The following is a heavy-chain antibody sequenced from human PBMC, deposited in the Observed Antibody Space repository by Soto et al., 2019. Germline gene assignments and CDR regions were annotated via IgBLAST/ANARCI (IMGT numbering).Heavy chain of an antibody. D-gene: IGHD2-15*01. Sequence: SETLSLTCTVSGDSSVSSSSYYWGWIRQHPGKGLEWIGSIYYTGNTFYSPSFRSRLTISVDTSKSQFSLKLRSVTAADTATYYCASEVSSTDGMDVWGQGTTVTVSS. J-gene: IGHJ6*02. CDR3: ASEVSSTDGMDV. V-gene: IGHV4-39*01. CDR2: IYYTGNT. CDR1: GDSSVSSSSYY.